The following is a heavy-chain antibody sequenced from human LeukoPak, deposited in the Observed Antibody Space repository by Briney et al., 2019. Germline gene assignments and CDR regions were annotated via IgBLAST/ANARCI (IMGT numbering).Heavy chain of an antibody. CDR2: TYYRSKWCN. CDR1: GDSVSSNSPA. Sequence: SQTLSLTCAISGDSVSSNSPAWNWIRQSPSRGLEWLGRTYYRSKWCNDYAVSLKSRITSNPDTSKNQFSLQLNSVTPEDTAVYYCAREREHAFDIWGQGTMVTVSS. CDR3: AREREHAFDI. D-gene: IGHD5-24*01. V-gene: IGHV6-1*01. J-gene: IGHJ3*02.